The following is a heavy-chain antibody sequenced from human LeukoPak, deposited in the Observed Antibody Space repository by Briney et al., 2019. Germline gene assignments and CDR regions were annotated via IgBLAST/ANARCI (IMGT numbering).Heavy chain of an antibody. CDR1: GGTFSSYA. Sequence: SVKVSCKASGGTFSSYAISWVQQAPGQGLEWMGGIIPIFGTANYAQKFQGRVTITTDESTSTAYMELSSLRSEDTAVYYCARDRYYGSGSLPYYYYMDVWGKGTTVTVSS. CDR2: IIPIFGTA. V-gene: IGHV1-69*05. J-gene: IGHJ6*03. D-gene: IGHD3-10*01. CDR3: ARDRYYGSGSLPYYYYMDV.